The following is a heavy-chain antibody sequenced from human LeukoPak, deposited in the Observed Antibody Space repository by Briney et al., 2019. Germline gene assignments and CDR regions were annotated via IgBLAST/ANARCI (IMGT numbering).Heavy chain of an antibody. CDR2: INPNSGGT. V-gene: IGHV1-2*02. CDR3: ARGSVRGVIITAYYYYYYMDV. Sequence: ASVKVSCTASGYTFTGYYMHWVRQAPGQGLEWTGWINPNSGGTNSAQKFQGRVTMTRDTSISTAYMELSRLRSDDTAVYYCARGSVRGVIITAYYYYYYMDVWGKGTTVTISS. CDR1: GYTFTGYY. D-gene: IGHD3-10*01. J-gene: IGHJ6*03.